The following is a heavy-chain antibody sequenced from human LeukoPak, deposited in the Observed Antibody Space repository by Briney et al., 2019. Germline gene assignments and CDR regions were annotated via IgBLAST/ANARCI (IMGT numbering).Heavy chain of an antibody. V-gene: IGHV3-48*01. Sequence: GGSLRLSCAASGFTFSSYSMNWVRQAPGKGLEWVSYISSSSTIYYADSVKGRFTISRDNAKNSLYLQMNSLRAEDTAVYYCASPLLMERRDYWGQGTLVTVSS. CDR2: ISSSSTI. J-gene: IGHJ4*02. D-gene: IGHD1-1*01. CDR1: GFTFSSYS. CDR3: ASPLLMERRDY.